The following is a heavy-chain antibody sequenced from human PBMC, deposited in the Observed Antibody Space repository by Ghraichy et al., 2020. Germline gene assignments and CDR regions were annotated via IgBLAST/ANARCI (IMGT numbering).Heavy chain of an antibody. V-gene: IGHV1-18*01. Sequence: ASVKVSCKASGYSFTSYGISWVRQAPGQGLEWMGWIGTFSGNTDYSQKLQDRLTMTIDTSTSIAYMELRSLRSDDSAVYFCARDKGFCGTTSCYSPYFYGVDVWGQGTTVTVTS. D-gene: IGHD2-2*01. CDR3: ARDKGFCGTTSCYSPYFYGVDV. CDR2: IGTFSGNT. J-gene: IGHJ6*02. CDR1: GYSFTSYG.